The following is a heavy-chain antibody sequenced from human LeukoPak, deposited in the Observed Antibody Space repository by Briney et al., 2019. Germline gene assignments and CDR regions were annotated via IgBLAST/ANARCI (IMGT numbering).Heavy chain of an antibody. D-gene: IGHD2-2*01. V-gene: IGHV4-31*03. J-gene: IGHJ5*02. CDR3: ARGLIVVPTAKTGGNWFDP. CDR2: IYYSGST. Sequence: SQTLSLTCTVSGGSISSGGYYWSWIRQHPGKGLEWIGYIYYSGSTYYNPSLKSRVTISVDTSKNQFSLKLSSVTAADTAVYYCARGLIVVPTAKTGGNWFDPWGQGTLVTVSS. CDR1: GGSISSGGYY.